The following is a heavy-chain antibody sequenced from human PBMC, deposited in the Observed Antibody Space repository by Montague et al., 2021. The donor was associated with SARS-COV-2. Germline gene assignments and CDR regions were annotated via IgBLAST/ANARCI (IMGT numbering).Heavy chain of an antibody. Sequence: SETLSLTCTVSGGSISSHYWSWIRQPPGMGPEWIWQIYYTGSTSYNPSLNSGVAISLDMSKNQFSLKLSSVTAAATAAYYCARGMGGSYLYYFDYWGQGTLVTVSS. D-gene: IGHD1-26*01. J-gene: IGHJ4*02. V-gene: IGHV4-59*11. CDR1: GGSISSHY. CDR2: IYYTGST. CDR3: ARGMGGSYLYYFDY.